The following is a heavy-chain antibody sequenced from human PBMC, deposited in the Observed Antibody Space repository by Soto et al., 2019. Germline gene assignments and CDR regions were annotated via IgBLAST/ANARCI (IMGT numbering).Heavy chain of an antibody. D-gene: IGHD3-10*01. CDR1: GFSHSTSGVG. CDR3: VLLLWFGELT. Sequence: QITLKESGPTLVRPTQTLTLTCTISGFSHSTSGVGVGWIRQPPGKALDWLALIYWDGDKRYSPSLKSRLTITKDTSKNQVVLTMTNMDPVDTATYYCVLLLWFGELTWGQATLVTVSS. V-gene: IGHV2-5*02. CDR2: IYWDGDK. J-gene: IGHJ4*02.